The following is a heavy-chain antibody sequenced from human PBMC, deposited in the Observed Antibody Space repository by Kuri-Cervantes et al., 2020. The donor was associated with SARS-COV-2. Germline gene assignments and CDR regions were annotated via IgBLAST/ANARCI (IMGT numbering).Heavy chain of an antibody. CDR1: GFTFSSYS. Sequence: GESLKISCAASGFTFSSYSMNWVRQAPGKGLEWVSSISSSSSYIYYADSVKGRFTISRDNAKNSLYLQMNSLRAEDTAVCYCARVYSGSYYNWFDPWGQGTLVTVSS. D-gene: IGHD1-26*01. V-gene: IGHV3-21*01. CDR3: ARVYSGSYYNWFDP. CDR2: ISSSSSYI. J-gene: IGHJ5*02.